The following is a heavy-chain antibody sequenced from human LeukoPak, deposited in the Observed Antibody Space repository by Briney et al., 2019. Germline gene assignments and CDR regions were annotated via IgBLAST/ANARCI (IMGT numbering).Heavy chain of an antibody. CDR2: IYYSGST. CDR3: ARDPGRRGSGLD. D-gene: IGHD6-25*01. Sequence: SETLSLTCTVSGGSISNYYLNWIRQPPGKGLEGVGHIYYSGSTSYNPSLKSRVTISVDTSKNQFSLRLNSVTAADTAVYYCARDPGRRGSGLDWGQGSLVTVSS. V-gene: IGHV4-59*01. J-gene: IGHJ4*02. CDR1: GGSISNYY.